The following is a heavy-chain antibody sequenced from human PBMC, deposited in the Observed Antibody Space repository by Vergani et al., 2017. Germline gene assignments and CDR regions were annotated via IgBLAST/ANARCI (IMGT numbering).Heavy chain of an antibody. CDR2: IYYSGST. CDR1: SGSISSSSYY. Sequence: QLQLQESGPGLVKPSETLSLTCTVSSGSISSSSYYWGWIRQPPGKGLEWIGSIYYSGSTYYNPSLKSRVTISVDTSKNQFSLKLSSVTAADTAVYYCARHPSGGWIQLSGAFDIWGQGTMVTVSS. CDR3: ARHPSGGWIQLSGAFDI. V-gene: IGHV4-39*01. D-gene: IGHD5-18*01. J-gene: IGHJ3*02.